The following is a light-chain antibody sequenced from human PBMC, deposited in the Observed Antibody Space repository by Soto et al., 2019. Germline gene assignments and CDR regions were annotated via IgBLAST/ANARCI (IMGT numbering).Light chain of an antibody. CDR2: LAS. J-gene: IGKJ1*01. V-gene: IGKV1-9*01. CDR1: QDISTY. CDR3: QQLDSDPPWT. Sequence: QLTQSPSSLSASVGDRVNITCRASQDISTYLAWYQQHPGRAPKLLVFLASTLESGVPSRFSGRGSWTDFHLPIRRLQPCDFSTYYCQQLDSDPPWTFGQGTRVEIK.